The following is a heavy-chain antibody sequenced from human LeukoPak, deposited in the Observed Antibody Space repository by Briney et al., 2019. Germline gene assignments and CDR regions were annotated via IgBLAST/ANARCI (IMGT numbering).Heavy chain of an antibody. CDR2: INHSGST. D-gene: IGHD6-6*01. Sequence: SETLSLTSAVYGGSFSGYYWSWIRQPPGKGLEWIGEINHSGSTNYNPSLKSRVTISVDTSKNQFSLKLSSVTAADTAVYYCARDYDSSSFYYFDYWGQGTLVTVSS. CDR1: GGSFSGYY. J-gene: IGHJ4*02. V-gene: IGHV4-34*01. CDR3: ARDYDSSSFYYFDY.